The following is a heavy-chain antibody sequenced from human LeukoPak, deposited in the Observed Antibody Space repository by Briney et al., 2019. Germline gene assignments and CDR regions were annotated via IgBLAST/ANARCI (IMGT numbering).Heavy chain of an antibody. CDR3: ARARYYGSGSYLDY. V-gene: IGHV3-11*06. J-gene: IGHJ4*02. Sequence: GGSLRLSCAASGFTSSDYYMSWIRQAPGKGLEWVSYISSSSSYTNYADSVKGRFTISRDNAKNSLYLQMNSLRAEDTAVYYCARARYYGSGSYLDYWGQGTLVTVSS. CDR2: ISSSSSYT. D-gene: IGHD3-10*01. CDR1: GFTSSDYY.